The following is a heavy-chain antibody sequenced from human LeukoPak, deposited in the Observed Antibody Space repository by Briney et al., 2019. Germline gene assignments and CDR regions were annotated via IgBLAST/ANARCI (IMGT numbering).Heavy chain of an antibody. CDR1: GFTVSANY. D-gene: IGHD2-15*01. CDR3: ARGASGGSSTDAFDI. J-gene: IGHJ3*02. CDR2: LYSGGRT. V-gene: IGHV3-66*01. Sequence: GGSLRLSCAASGFTVSANYMSWVREAPGKGLEWVSVLYSGGRTYYADSVKGRFTISRDNSKNTLYLQVNSLRAEDTAVYYCARGASGGSSTDAFDIWGQGTMVTVSS.